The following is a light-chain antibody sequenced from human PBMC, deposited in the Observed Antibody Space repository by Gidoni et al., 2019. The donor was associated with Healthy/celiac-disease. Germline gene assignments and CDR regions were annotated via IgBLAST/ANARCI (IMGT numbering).Light chain of an antibody. CDR1: KLGDKY. CDR3: QAWDSSTVV. V-gene: IGLV3-1*01. Sequence: SYELTPPPSVSVSPGQTARITCSGDKLGDKYACWYQQKPGQSPVLVIYKDSKRPSGIPERFSGSNSGNTATLTISGTEAMDEDDYYCQAWDSSTVVFGTGTKVTVL. J-gene: IGLJ1*01. CDR2: KDS.